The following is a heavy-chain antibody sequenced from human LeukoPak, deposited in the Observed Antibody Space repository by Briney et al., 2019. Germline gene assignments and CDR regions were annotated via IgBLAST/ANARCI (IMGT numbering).Heavy chain of an antibody. CDR1: GYTFTSYD. D-gene: IGHD3-10*01. Sequence: ASVKVSCKASGYTFTSYDINWVRQATGQGLEWMGCMNPNSGNTGYAQKFQGRVTMTRNTSISTAYMELSSLRSEDTAVYYCARGRKWRYGSGSYYHYWGQGTLVTVSS. CDR3: ARGRKWRYGSGSYYHY. V-gene: IGHV1-8*01. CDR2: MNPNSGNT. J-gene: IGHJ4*02.